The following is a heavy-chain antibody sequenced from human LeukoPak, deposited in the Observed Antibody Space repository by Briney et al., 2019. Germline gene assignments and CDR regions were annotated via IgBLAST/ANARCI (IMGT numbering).Heavy chain of an antibody. D-gene: IGHD6-13*01. CDR3: AKESPVAATGRSWFDP. Sequence: PGGSLRLSCAASGFKFDNYWMSWVRQAPGKGLEWVSTITGSGGNTYYADSVKGRFTISRDNSKNTLYLQMNSLRAEDTAIYYCAKESPVAATGRSWFDPWGQGTLVTVSS. CDR1: GFKFDNYW. V-gene: IGHV3-23*01. CDR2: ITGSGGNT. J-gene: IGHJ5*02.